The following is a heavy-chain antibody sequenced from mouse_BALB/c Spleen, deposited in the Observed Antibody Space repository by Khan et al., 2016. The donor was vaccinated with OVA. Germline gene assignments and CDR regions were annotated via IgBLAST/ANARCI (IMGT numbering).Heavy chain of an antibody. CDR1: GYTFTNYG. CDR3: ARPPYCSYVMAY. J-gene: IGHJ4*01. V-gene: IGHV9-3-1*01. Sequence: QIQLVQSGPELKKPGETVKISCKASGYTFTNYGMNWVKQAPGKGLKWMGWINTYTGEPTYADDFKGRFAFSLETSASTAYLQINNLKNEDTATYFCARPPYCSYVMAYWGQGTSVTVSS. CDR2: INTYTGEP. D-gene: IGHD2-10*01.